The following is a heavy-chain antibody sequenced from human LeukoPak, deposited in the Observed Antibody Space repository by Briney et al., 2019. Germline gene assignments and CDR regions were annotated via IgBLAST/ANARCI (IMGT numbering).Heavy chain of an antibody. CDR2: IESDGSTT. CDR3: ARSSGVRGNWFDL. CDR1: GCTFRDYW. Sequence: GGSLRLSCAGSGCTFRDYWMHWVRQAPGKGLVWVSRIESDGSTTRYADSVKGRFTISRDNAKNTMYLQMNSLRAEDTAVYFCARSSGVRGNWFDLWGQGTLVTVSS. D-gene: IGHD3-10*01. V-gene: IGHV3-74*01. J-gene: IGHJ5*02.